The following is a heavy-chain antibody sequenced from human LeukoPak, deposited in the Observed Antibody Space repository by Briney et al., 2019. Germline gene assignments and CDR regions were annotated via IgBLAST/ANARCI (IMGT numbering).Heavy chain of an antibody. V-gene: IGHV3-33*01. CDR1: GFTFSSYG. CDR2: IWYDGSNK. Sequence: GGSLRLSCAASGFTFSSYGMHWVRQAPGKGLEWVAVIWYDGSNKYYADPVKGRFTISRDNSKNTLYLQMNSLRAEDTAVYYCARDSGDYDILTGYPDNWGQGTLVTVSS. CDR3: ARDSGDYDILTGYPDN. J-gene: IGHJ4*02. D-gene: IGHD3-9*01.